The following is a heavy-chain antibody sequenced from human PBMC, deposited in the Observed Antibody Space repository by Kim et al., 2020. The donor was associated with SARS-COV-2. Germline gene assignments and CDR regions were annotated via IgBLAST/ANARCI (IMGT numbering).Heavy chain of an antibody. D-gene: IGHD6-13*01. J-gene: IGHJ4*02. Sequence: DYARSVRGRITIPPDTSENQFSLQLNSVTPEDTAVYFCARYGSIWYLDSWGQGTLVTVSS. CDR3: ARYGSIWYLDS. V-gene: IGHV6-1*01.